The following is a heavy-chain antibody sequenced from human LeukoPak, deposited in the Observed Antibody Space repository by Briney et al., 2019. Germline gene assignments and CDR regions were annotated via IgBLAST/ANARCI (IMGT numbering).Heavy chain of an antibody. CDR1: GFTFSSYS. CDR3: ARDLGTAIHDY. V-gene: IGHV3-48*04. D-gene: IGHD2-2*02. Sequence: PGGSLRLSCAAAGFTFSSYSMNWVRQAPGKGLEWVSYISSSSSTIYYADSVKGRFTISRDNAKNSLYLQVNSLRAEDTAVYYCARDLGTAIHDYWGQGTLVTVSS. J-gene: IGHJ4*02. CDR2: ISSSSSTI.